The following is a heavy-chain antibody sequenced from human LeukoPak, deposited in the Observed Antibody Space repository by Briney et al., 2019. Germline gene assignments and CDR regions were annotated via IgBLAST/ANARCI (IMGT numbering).Heavy chain of an antibody. Sequence: PSETLSLTCAVSGYSISSGYYWGWVRQPPGKGLEWIGGIYHSGSTYYNPSLKSRVTISVDTSKNQFSLKLSSVTAADTAVYYCARGYSYGRFDYWGQGTLVPVSS. CDR2: IYHSGST. J-gene: IGHJ4*02. D-gene: IGHD5-18*01. V-gene: IGHV4-38-2*01. CDR1: GYSISSGYY. CDR3: ARGYSYGRFDY.